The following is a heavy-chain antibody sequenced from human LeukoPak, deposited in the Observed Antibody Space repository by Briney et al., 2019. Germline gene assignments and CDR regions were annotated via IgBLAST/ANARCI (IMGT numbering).Heavy chain of an antibody. CDR1: GGSFSGYY. J-gene: IGHJ4*02. D-gene: IGHD2-15*01. CDR2: INHSGST. V-gene: IGHV4-34*01. Sequence: SETLSLTCAVYGGSFSGYYWSWIRQPPGKGLEWIGEINHSGSTNYNPSLKSRVTISVDTSKNQSSLKLSSVTAADTAVYYCARGPVGCYFDYWGQGTLVTVSS. CDR3: ARGPVGCYFDY.